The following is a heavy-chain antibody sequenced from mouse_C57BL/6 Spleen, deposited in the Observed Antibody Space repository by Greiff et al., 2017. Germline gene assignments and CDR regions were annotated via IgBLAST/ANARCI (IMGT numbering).Heavy chain of an antibody. D-gene: IGHD2-4*01. CDR2: IHPNSGST. Sequence: QVQLKQPGAELVKPGASVTLSCKASGYPFTSYWMHWVKQRPGQGLEWIGMIHPNSGSTNYNEKFKSKATLTVDKSSSTAYMQLSSLTSEDSAVYYCARGDYDYDRIRYYAMDYWGQGTSVTVSS. CDR3: ARGDYDYDRIRYYAMDY. V-gene: IGHV1-64*01. J-gene: IGHJ4*01. CDR1: GYPFTSYW.